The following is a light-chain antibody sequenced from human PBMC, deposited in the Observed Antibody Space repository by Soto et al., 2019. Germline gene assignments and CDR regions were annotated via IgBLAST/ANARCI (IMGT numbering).Light chain of an antibody. CDR1: SSDVGNYNF. CDR2: EVT. J-gene: IGLJ2*01. V-gene: IGLV2-8*01. Sequence: QSALTQPPSASGSPGQSVTISCTGTSSDVGNYNFVSWYRQHPGKAPKLIIYEVTKRPSGVPDRFSGSKSGNTASLTVSGLQAEDEADYYCCSYAGNNNMVFGGGTQLTVL. CDR3: CSYAGNNNMV.